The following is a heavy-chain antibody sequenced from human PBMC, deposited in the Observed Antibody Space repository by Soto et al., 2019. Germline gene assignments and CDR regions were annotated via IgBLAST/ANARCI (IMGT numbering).Heavy chain of an antibody. D-gene: IGHD3-10*01. Sequence: QITLKESGPTLVKPTQTLTLTCTFSGFSLSTSGVGVGWIRQPTGKALEWLALIYWDDDKRYSPSLKSRLTITKDTSKNQVVLTMTNMDPVDTATYYCAHRLVTMVRYDAFDIWGQGTMVTVSS. CDR2: IYWDDDK. J-gene: IGHJ3*02. CDR3: AHRLVTMVRYDAFDI. CDR1: GFSLSTSGVG. V-gene: IGHV2-5*02.